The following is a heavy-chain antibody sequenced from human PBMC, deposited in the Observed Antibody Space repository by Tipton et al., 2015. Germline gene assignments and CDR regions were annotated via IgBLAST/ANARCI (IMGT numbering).Heavy chain of an antibody. J-gene: IGHJ2*01. CDR1: AYSISTDYY. D-gene: IGHD1-26*01. Sequence: TLSLTCAVSAYSISTDYYWVWIRQPPGKGLEWIGTISHSGSTYYTPSLKSRVTISADTSKNQFSLKLTSVTAADTAVYYCARDLWVSGSYYWFFDLWGRGTLVTVSS. CDR2: ISHSGST. CDR3: ARDLWVSGSYYWFFDL. V-gene: IGHV4-38-2*02.